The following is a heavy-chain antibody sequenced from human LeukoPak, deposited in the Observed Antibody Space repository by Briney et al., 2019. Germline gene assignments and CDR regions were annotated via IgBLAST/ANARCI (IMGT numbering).Heavy chain of an antibody. Sequence: ASVKVSCKASGYTFTGYYMHWVRQAPGQGLEWMGWINPNSGGTNYAQKFQGRVTMTRDTSISTVYMELSSLTSDDTAVYYCAREPRGETTGGGDFNSWGQGTLVIVSS. CDR2: INPNSGGT. V-gene: IGHV1-2*02. CDR1: GYTFTGYY. CDR3: AREPRGETTGGGDFNS. J-gene: IGHJ4*02. D-gene: IGHD3-16*01.